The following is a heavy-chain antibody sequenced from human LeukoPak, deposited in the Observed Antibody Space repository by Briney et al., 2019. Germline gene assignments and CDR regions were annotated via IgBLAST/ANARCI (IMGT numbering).Heavy chain of an antibody. CDR3: ARASGWRGNFDY. Sequence: PSETLSLTCTVSGGSISSYYWSWIRQPPGKGLEWIGYIYYSGSTNYNPSLKSRVTISVDTSKNQFSLKLSSVTAADTAVYYCARASGWRGNFDYWGQGTLVTVSS. J-gene: IGHJ4*02. D-gene: IGHD6-19*01. V-gene: IGHV4-59*12. CDR1: GGSISSYY. CDR2: IYYSGST.